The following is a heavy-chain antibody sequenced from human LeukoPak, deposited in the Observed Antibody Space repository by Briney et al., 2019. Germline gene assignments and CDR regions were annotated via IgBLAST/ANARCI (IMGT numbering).Heavy chain of an antibody. Sequence: ASVKVSCKASGYTFTSYYMHWVRQAHAQGLEWMGIINPSGGSTSYAQKFLGGVTMTRDTSTSTVYMELSSLRSEDTAVYYCARDFLGSYLNYYYYYMDVWGKGTTVTISS. D-gene: IGHD1-26*01. J-gene: IGHJ6*03. V-gene: IGHV1-46*01. CDR2: INPSGGST. CDR3: ARDFLGSYLNYYYYYMDV. CDR1: GYTFTSYY.